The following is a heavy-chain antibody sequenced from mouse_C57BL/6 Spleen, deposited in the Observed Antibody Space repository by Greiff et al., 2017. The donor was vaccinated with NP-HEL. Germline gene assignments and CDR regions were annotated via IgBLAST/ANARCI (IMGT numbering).Heavy chain of an antibody. Sequence: VQLQQSGPELVKPGASVKMSCKASGYTFTAYNMHWVKQSHGKSLDWIGYINPNNGGASYNPKIKGKATLTVNKSSSTAYMELRSLTSEDSAVYYCARGWLLPLDVWGTGTTVTVSS. D-gene: IGHD2-3*01. V-gene: IGHV1-22*01. J-gene: IGHJ1*03. CDR1: GYTFTAYN. CDR3: ARGWLLPLDV. CDR2: INPNNGGA.